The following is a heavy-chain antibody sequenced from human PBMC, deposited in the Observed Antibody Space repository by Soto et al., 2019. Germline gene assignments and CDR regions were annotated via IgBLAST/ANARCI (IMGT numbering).Heavy chain of an antibody. CDR3: AKESGNYGYYYGMDV. CDR2: ISNSGDNT. V-gene: IGHV3-23*01. J-gene: IGHJ6*02. D-gene: IGHD1-26*01. CDR1: GFTFSSYA. Sequence: SGGSLRLSCAASGFTFSSYAMRWVRQAPGKGLEWVSAISNSGDNTYYADSVKGRFTISRDNSKNTLYLQMNSLRAEDTAVYYCAKESGNYGYYYGMDVWGQGTTVTVSS.